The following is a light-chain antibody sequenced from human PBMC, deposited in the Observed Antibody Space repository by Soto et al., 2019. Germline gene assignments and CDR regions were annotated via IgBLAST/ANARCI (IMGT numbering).Light chain of an antibody. CDR3: QVWDSSSDHVV. V-gene: IGLV3-21*02. J-gene: IGLJ2*01. CDR1: KIGSKS. CDR2: EDS. Sequence: SYELTQPPSVSVAPGQTARITCGGNKIGSKSVHWYQQKPGQAPVMVVYEDSDRPSGIPARFSGSNSGNTATLTISRVEAGDEADYYCQVWDSSSDHVVFGGGTKVTVL.